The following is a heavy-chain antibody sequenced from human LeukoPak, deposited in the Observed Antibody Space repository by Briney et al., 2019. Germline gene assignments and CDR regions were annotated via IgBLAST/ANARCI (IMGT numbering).Heavy chain of an antibody. CDR1: GFTFSHAW. CDR2: IKRKTDGGTA. Sequence: GGSLSLSCAASGFTFSHAWMSWVRQAPGKGLEWVGRIKRKTDGGTADHAAPVKGRFTISRDDSKNTLYLQMNSLKTEDTAVYYCTTVTDGGLDYWGQGTLVTVSS. CDR3: TTVTDGGLDY. J-gene: IGHJ4*02. V-gene: IGHV3-15*01.